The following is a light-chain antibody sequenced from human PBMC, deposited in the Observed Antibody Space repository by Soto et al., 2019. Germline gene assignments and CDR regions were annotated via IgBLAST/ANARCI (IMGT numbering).Light chain of an antibody. CDR3: QHYKTWPLS. V-gene: IGKV3-20*01. CDR1: QSVSSSY. J-gene: IGKJ4*01. Sequence: EIMLTQSPGTLSLYLGERATLSCRASQSVSSSYLAWYQQKPGQAPRLLIYGASSRATGIPDRFGGSGSGTDFTLTISRLEPEDFAVYYCQHYKTWPLSFGGGTKVDIK. CDR2: GAS.